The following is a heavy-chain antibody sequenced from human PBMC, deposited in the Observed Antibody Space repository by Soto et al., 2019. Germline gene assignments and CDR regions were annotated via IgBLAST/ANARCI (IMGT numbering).Heavy chain of an antibody. D-gene: IGHD3-10*01. CDR2: IYYSGST. CDR3: ARADYGSGSYYVDYYYYGMDV. CDR1: GGYISSGGYS. Sequence: SETLSLTCAVSGGYISSGGYSWSWIRQPPGKGLEWIGYIYYSGSTYYNPSLKSRVTISVDTSKNQFSLKLSSVTAADTAVYYCARADYGSGSYYVDYYYYGMDVWGQGTTVTVSS. J-gene: IGHJ6*02. V-gene: IGHV4-30-2*05.